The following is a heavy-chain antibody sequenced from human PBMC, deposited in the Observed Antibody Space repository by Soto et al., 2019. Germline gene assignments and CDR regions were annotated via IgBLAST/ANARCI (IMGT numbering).Heavy chain of an antibody. CDR1: GGTFSDYT. Sequence: ASVKVSCKASGGTFSDYTINWVRQAPGQRLEWMGGIIPIFDTANYAEKFQGRVTITADESTSTSFMEVSSLRSEDTAVYYCARNGTLTGYSYGMDVWGQGTMVTVSS. J-gene: IGHJ6*02. D-gene: IGHD1-1*01. CDR2: IIPIFDTA. V-gene: IGHV1-69*13. CDR3: ARNGTLTGYSYGMDV.